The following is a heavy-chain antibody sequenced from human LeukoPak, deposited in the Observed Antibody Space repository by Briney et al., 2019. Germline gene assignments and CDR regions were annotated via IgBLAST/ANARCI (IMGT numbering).Heavy chain of an antibody. J-gene: IGHJ4*02. CDR1: GFTFSSYA. V-gene: IGHV3-30-3*01. Sequence: PGRSLRLSCAASGFTFSSYAMHWVRQAPGKGLEWVAVISYDGSNKYYADSVKGRFTISRDNSKNTLYLQMNSLRAEDTAVYYCARELWDFDWLSQRPFDYWGQGTLVTVSS. CDR2: ISYDGSNK. D-gene: IGHD3-9*01. CDR3: ARELWDFDWLSQRPFDY.